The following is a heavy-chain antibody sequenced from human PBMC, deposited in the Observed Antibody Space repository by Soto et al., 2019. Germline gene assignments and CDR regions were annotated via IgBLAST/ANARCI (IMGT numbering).Heavy chain of an antibody. J-gene: IGHJ3*01. Sequence: SETLYLTCTVSGASITSFNWSWIRQPPGKGLEWIGYIFYSGSTNYNPSLKSRVTISVDTSKNQFSLKLSSVTAADTAVYYCARLYGLDAFDFWGQGTMVTVSS. CDR3: ARLYGLDAFDF. CDR2: IFYSGST. V-gene: IGHV4-59*08. D-gene: IGHD3-16*02. CDR1: GASITSFN.